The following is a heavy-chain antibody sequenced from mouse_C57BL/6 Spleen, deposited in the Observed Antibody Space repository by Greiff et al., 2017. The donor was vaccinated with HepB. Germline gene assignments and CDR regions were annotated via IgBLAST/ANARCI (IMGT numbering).Heavy chain of an antibody. Sequence: VQLQQPGAELVQPGASVKLSCKASGYTFTSYWMHWVKQRPGQGLEWIGMIHPNSGSTKYNEKFKSKATLTVDKSSSTAYMQLRSLTSEDSAVYYCARFSNYGGFYAMDYWGQGTSVTVSS. CDR3: ARFSNYGGFYAMDY. CDR2: IHPNSGST. V-gene: IGHV1-64*01. J-gene: IGHJ4*01. D-gene: IGHD2-5*01. CDR1: GYTFTSYW.